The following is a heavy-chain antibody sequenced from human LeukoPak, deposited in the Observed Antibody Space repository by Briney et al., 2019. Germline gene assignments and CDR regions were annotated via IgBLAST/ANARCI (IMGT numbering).Heavy chain of an antibody. D-gene: IGHD1-26*01. CDR2: ISGSGGST. CDR1: GFTFSSYA. Sequence: PGGSLRLSCAASGFTFSSYAMSWVRQAPGKGLEWVSAISGSGGSTYYADSVKGRFTISRDNSKNTLYLQMNSLRAEDTAVYYCAREGPSGSYGWSAFDIRGQGTMVTVSS. CDR3: AREGPSGSYGWSAFDI. V-gene: IGHV3-23*01. J-gene: IGHJ3*02.